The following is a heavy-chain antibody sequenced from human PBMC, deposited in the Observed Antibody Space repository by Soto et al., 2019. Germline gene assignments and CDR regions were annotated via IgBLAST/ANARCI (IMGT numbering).Heavy chain of an antibody. CDR2: IWYDGSNK. CDR1: GVTFSRYG. Sequence: AGGALRNSCGGSGVTFSRYGMHWGRQGPGKGLGGVAVIWYDGSNKYYADSVKGRFTISRDNSKNTLYLQMNSLRAEDTAVYYCARGRRQQLATSRYYYYYMDVWGKGTTVTVSS. CDR3: ARGRRQQLATSRYYYYYMDV. V-gene: IGHV3-33*01. D-gene: IGHD6-13*01. J-gene: IGHJ6*03.